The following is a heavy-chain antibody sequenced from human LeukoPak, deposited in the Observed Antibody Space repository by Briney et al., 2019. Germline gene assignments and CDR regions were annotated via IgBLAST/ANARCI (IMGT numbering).Heavy chain of an antibody. CDR1: GGSFSGYY. V-gene: IGHV4-34*01. D-gene: IGHD3-22*01. CDR3: ARGRRTRSGYYPSWFDP. J-gene: IGHJ5*02. Sequence: SHTLSLTCAVYGGSFSGYYGSWIRQPPGKGLESIREINHSGSTNYTPSLKSRVTISVDTSKNQFSLKLSSVTAADTAVYYCARGRRTRSGYYPSWFDPWGQGTLVTVSS. CDR2: INHSGST.